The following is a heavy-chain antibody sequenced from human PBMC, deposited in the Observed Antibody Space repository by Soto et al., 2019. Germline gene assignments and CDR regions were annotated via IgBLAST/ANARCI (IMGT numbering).Heavy chain of an antibody. V-gene: IGHV3-9*01. D-gene: IGHD1-7*01. CDR2: ISWNSGSI. Sequence: GGSLRLSCAASGFTFDDYAMHWVRQAPGRGLEWVSGISWNSGSIGYADSVKGRFTISRDNAKNSLYLQMNSLRAEDTALYYCAKDNWNYPRYFDYWGQGTLVTVS. CDR1: GFTFDDYA. CDR3: AKDNWNYPRYFDY. J-gene: IGHJ4*02.